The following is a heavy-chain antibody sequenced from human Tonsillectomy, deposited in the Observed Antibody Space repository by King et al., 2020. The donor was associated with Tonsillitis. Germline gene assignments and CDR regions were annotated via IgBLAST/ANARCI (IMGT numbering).Heavy chain of an antibody. CDR1: GCTFSSYW. V-gene: IGHV3-7*03. Sequence: VQLVESGGGLVQPGGSLRLSCAASGCTFSSYWMNWVRQAPGKGLEWVGNIKQDGRGKYYVDSVKGRFTISRDNAKNSRYLQMNSLRAEDTAVYYCARDSPEYYDSSGYTFDYWGQGTLVTVSS. J-gene: IGHJ4*02. CDR3: ARDSPEYYDSSGYTFDY. CDR2: IKQDGRGK. D-gene: IGHD3-22*01.